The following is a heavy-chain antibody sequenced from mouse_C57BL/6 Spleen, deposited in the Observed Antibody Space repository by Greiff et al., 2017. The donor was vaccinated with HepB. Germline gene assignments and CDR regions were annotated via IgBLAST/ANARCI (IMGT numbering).Heavy chain of an antibody. V-gene: IGHV5-6*01. Sequence: EVQLVESGGDLVKPGGSLKLSCAASGFTFSSYGMSWVRQTPDKRLEWVATISSGGSYTYYPDSVKGRFTISRDNAKNTLYLQMSSLKSEDTAMYYCARGGYYYGSSYWYFDVWGTGTTVTVSS. CDR2: ISSGGSYT. J-gene: IGHJ1*03. D-gene: IGHD1-1*01. CDR3: ARGGYYYGSSYWYFDV. CDR1: GFTFSSYG.